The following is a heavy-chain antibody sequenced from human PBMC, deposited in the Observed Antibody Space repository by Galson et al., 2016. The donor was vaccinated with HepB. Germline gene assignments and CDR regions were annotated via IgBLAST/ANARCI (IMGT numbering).Heavy chain of an antibody. CDR3: ARGGNYAGS. V-gene: IGHV3-66*01. CDR2: IYSGGDT. Sequence: SLRLSCAASGFTVSNNYMRWIRQAPGKGLEWVSFIYSGGDTYYADSVRGRFTISRDNSKNTLYLQMSSLIAEDTAVYYCARGGNYAGSWGQGTLVTVSS. D-gene: IGHD3-16*01. CDR1: GFTVSNNY. J-gene: IGHJ4*02.